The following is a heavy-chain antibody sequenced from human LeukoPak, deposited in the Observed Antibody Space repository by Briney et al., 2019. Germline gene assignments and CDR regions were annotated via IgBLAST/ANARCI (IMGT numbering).Heavy chain of an antibody. J-gene: IGHJ4*02. D-gene: IGHD7-27*01. CDR2: IYYSVNT. V-gene: IGHV4-30-4*08. CDR3: ARTGDGIDY. CDR1: GGSTSSDDYY. Sequence: SETLSLTCTVSGGSTSSDDYYWTWIRQPPGKGLEWIGYIYYSVNTYYNPSLKSRPTMSVDTSKNQFSLNLSSVTAADTAVYYCARTGDGIDYWGQGTLVTVSS.